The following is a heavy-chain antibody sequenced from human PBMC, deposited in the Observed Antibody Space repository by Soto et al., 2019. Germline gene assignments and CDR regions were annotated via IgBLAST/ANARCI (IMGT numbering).Heavy chain of an antibody. CDR3: ARGLGYLEKYYYGMDV. D-gene: IGHD3-16*01. J-gene: IGHJ6*02. V-gene: IGHV1-69*13. CDR1: GGTFSSYA. CDR2: IIPIFVTA. Sequence: GASVKVSCKASGGTFSSYAISWVRQAPGQGLEWMGGIIPIFVTANYAQKFQGRVTITADESTSTAYMELSSLRSEDTAVYYCARGLGYLEKYYYGMDVWGQGTTVTVSS.